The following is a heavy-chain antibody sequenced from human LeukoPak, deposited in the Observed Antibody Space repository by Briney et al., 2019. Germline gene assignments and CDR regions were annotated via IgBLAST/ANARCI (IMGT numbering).Heavy chain of an antibody. Sequence: GESLRLSCSASGFTFTSYAMHWVRQAPGKGLEYVSAISSNGGSTYYDDAVKGRFTITRDNSKNTLYLQMSSLRAEDTAVYYCVKDLGVGGTVAFDIWGQGTMLTVSS. J-gene: IGHJ3*02. CDR2: ISSNGGST. CDR3: VKDLGVGGTVAFDI. CDR1: GFTFTSYA. D-gene: IGHD6-19*01. V-gene: IGHV3-64D*06.